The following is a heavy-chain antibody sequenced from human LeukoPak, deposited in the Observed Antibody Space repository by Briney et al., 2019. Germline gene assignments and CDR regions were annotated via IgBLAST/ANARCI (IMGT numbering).Heavy chain of an antibody. D-gene: IGHD6-25*01. CDR3: ASSPYSSGWALNSGACDI. J-gene: IGHJ3*02. CDR2: IKQDGSEK. V-gene: IGHV3-7*01. Sequence: GGSLRLSCAASGFTFSSYWMSWVRQAPGKGLEWVANIKQDGSEKYYVDSVKGRFTISRDNAKNSLYLQTNSLRAEDTAVYYCASSPYSSGWALNSGACDIWGQGTVVTVSS. CDR1: GFTFSSYW.